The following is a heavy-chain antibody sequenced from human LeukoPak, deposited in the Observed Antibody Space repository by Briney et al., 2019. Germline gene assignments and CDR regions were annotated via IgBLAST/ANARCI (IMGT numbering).Heavy chain of an antibody. Sequence: PGRSLRLSCAASGFTFRSYAMSWVRQAPGKGLEWVSGISDSGGSTYCADSVKGRFAISRDNSKNPLYLQMNSLRAEDTAVYYCAKAVYDRSYHPTYTDYWGRGTLVTVSS. CDR2: ISDSGGST. J-gene: IGHJ4*02. V-gene: IGHV3-23*01. CDR3: AKAVYDRSYHPTYTDY. CDR1: GFTFRSYA. D-gene: IGHD3-22*01.